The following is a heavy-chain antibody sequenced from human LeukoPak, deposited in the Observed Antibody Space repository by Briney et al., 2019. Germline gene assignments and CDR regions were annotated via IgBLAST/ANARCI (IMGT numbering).Heavy chain of an antibody. V-gene: IGHV3-20*04. CDR3: ARDRAFYCSSTSCYTTHDAFDI. CDR2: INWNGGST. D-gene: IGHD2-2*02. Sequence: RPGGSLRLSCAASGFTFDDYGMSWVRQAPGKGLEWVSGINWNGGSTGYADSVKGRFTISRDNAKNSLYLQMNSLRAEDTALYYCARDRAFYCSSTSCYTTHDAFDIWGHGTMVTVSS. J-gene: IGHJ3*02. CDR1: GFTFDDYG.